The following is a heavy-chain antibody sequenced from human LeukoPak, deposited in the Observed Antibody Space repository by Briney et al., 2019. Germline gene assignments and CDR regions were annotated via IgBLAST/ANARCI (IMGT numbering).Heavy chain of an antibody. J-gene: IGHJ5*02. CDR3: ARDSGTWFDP. V-gene: IGHV4-4*07. D-gene: IGHD1-26*01. Sequence: SETLSLTCTVSGDSISSYYWSWIRQPAGKGLEWIGRIYTNDNTNYNPSLKSRVTMSTDTPKNQFSLKLSSVTAADAAVYYCARDSGTWFDPWGQGSQVTVSS. CDR2: IYTNDNT. CDR1: GDSISSYY.